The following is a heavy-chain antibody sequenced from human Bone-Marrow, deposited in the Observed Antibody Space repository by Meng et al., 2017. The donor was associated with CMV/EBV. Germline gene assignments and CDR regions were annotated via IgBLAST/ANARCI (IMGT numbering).Heavy chain of an antibody. CDR1: GYTFTSYA. Sequence: ASVKVSCKASGYTFTSYAMHWVRQAPGQRLEWMGWSNAGNGNTKYSQEFQGRVTMTTDTSTSTAYMELRSLRSDDTAVYYCARDQRGLLDYWGQGTLVTVAS. D-gene: IGHD6-25*01. V-gene: IGHV1-3*02. J-gene: IGHJ4*02. CDR3: ARDQRGLLDY. CDR2: SNAGNGNT.